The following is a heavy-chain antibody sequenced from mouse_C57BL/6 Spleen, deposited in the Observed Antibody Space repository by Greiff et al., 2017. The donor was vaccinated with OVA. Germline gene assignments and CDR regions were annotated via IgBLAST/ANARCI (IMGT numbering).Heavy chain of an antibody. Sequence: EVKVEESGPGLVKPSQSLSLTCSVTGYSITSGYYWNWIRQFPGNKLEWMGYISYDGSNNYNPSLKNRISITRDTSKNQFFLKLNSVTTEDTATYYCARDGADDGYRYYFDYWGQGTTLTVSS. CDR3: ARDGADDGYRYYFDY. D-gene: IGHD2-3*01. CDR1: GYSITSGYY. CDR2: ISYDGSN. V-gene: IGHV3-6*01. J-gene: IGHJ2*01.